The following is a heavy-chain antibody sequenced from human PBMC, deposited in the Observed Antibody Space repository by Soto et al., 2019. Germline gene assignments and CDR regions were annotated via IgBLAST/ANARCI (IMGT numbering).Heavy chain of an antibody. CDR2: IDPSDSYT. D-gene: IGHD6-19*01. V-gene: IGHV5-10-1*01. J-gene: IGHJ5*02. CDR1: GYSFTSYW. Sequence: PRESLKISCKGSGYSFTSYWISWVRQMPGKGLEWMGRIDPSDSYTNYSPSFQGHVTISADKSISTAYLQWSSLKASDTAMYYCARPAVAGHNWFDPWGQGTLVTVSS. CDR3: ARPAVAGHNWFDP.